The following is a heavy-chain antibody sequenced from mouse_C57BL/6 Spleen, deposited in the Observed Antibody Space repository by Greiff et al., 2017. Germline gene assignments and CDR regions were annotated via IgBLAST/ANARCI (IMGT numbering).Heavy chain of an antibody. J-gene: IGHJ3*01. D-gene: IGHD1-1*01. CDR3: ARGSYYGSFPFAY. CDR1: GYTFTSYW. CDR2: INPSNGGT. V-gene: IGHV1-53*01. Sequence: QVQLQQPGTELVKPGASVKLSCKASGYTFTSYWMHWVKQRPGQGVEWIGNINPSNGGTNYNEKFKSKATLTVDKSSSTAYMQLSSLTSEDSAVYYCARGSYYGSFPFAYWGQGTLVTVSA.